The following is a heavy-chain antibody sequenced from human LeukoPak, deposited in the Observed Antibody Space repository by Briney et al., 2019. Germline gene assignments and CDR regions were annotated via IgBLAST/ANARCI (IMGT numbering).Heavy chain of an antibody. CDR1: GGSFSGYY. D-gene: IGHD4-17*01. Sequence: SETLSLTCAVYGGSFSGYYWSWIRQPPGKGLEWIGYIYYSGSTYYNPSLKSRVTISVDTSKNQFSLKLSSVTAADTAVYYCAGTTVTTNGYFDYWGQGTLVTVSS. J-gene: IGHJ4*02. V-gene: IGHV4-59*06. CDR3: AGTTVTTNGYFDY. CDR2: IYYSGST.